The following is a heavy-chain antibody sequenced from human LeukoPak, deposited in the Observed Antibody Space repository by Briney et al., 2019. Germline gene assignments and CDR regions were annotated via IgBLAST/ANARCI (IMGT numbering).Heavy chain of an antibody. Sequence: GGSLRLSCAASGNYWMHWVRQAPGKGLVWVSHINSDGSWTSYADSVKGRFTISKDNAKNTVYLQMNDLRAEDTAVYYCVSFYETYWGRGTLVTVSS. J-gene: IGHJ4*02. CDR1: GNYW. CDR3: VSFYETY. D-gene: IGHD2-2*01. V-gene: IGHV3-74*01. CDR2: INSDGSWT.